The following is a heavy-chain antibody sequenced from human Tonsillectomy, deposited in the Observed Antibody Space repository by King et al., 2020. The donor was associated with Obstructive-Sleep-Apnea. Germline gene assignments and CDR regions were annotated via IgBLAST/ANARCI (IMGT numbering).Heavy chain of an antibody. CDR2: ITYDGSDK. CDR3: ARDGISVAGEYFLH. J-gene: IGHJ1*01. V-gene: IGHV3-30*04. Sequence: VQLVESGGGVVQPGRSLRLSCAASGFIFSTYAMHWVRQAPGKGLEWVALITYDGSDKYYADSVKGRFTISRDNSKNTMYLQMHSLRAEDTAVYYCARDGISVAGEYFLHWGKGTLVTVSS. CDR1: GFIFSTYA. D-gene: IGHD6-19*01.